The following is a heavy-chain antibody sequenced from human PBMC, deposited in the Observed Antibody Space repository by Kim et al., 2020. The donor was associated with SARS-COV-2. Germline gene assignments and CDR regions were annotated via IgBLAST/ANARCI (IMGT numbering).Heavy chain of an antibody. CDR3: ARGKLGYCSGGSCYSFVLFDY. V-gene: IGHV3-21*01. D-gene: IGHD2-15*01. Sequence: GGSLRLSCAASGFTFSSYSMNWVRQAPGKGLEWVSSISSSSSYIYYADSVKGLFTISRDNAKNSLYLQMNSLRAEDTAVYYCARGKLGYCSGGSCYSFVLFDYWGQGTLVTVSS. CDR2: ISSSSSYI. J-gene: IGHJ4*02. CDR1: GFTFSSYS.